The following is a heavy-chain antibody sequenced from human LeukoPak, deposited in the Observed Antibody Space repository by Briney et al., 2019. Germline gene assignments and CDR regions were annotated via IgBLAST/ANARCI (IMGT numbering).Heavy chain of an antibody. CDR1: GFTFSDYY. D-gene: IGHD2-2*01. CDR2: ISSSGRTI. CDR3: ARTDCSSSSCYELDY. V-gene: IGHV3-11*04. J-gene: IGHJ4*02. Sequence: VGSLRLSCAGSGFTFSDYYMSWIRQAPGKGLEGVSYISSSGRTIYYADSVKGRLTISRDNAKNSLYLQMNSLRAEDTAVYYCARTDCSSSSCYELDYWGQGTLVTVSS.